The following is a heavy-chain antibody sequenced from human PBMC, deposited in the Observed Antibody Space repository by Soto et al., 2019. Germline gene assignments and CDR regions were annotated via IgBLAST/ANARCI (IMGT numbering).Heavy chain of an antibody. J-gene: IGHJ6*02. Sequence: QVRLQQWGAGLLKPSETLSLTCVVNGGSFSGYYWSWVRQPPGKGLEWIGEINHSGITDSSPSLKSRVTISVDASRSEFSLNLTSVTAADTAVYYCARGRSSVPDRRGIGYYGLDVWGQGTTVTVS. CDR2: INHSGIT. V-gene: IGHV4-34*01. D-gene: IGHD3-3*01. CDR3: ARGRSSVPDRRGIGYYGLDV. CDR1: GGSFSGYY.